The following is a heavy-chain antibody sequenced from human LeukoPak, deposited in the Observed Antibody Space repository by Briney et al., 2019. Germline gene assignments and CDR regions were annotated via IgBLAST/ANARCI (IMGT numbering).Heavy chain of an antibody. Sequence: GSLRLSCAASGFTFSSYAMSWVRQAPGKGLEWVSAISGSGGSTYYADSVKGRFTISRDNSKNTLYLQMNSLRAEDTAVYYCARDLMANDAFDIWGQGTMVTVSS. CDR2: ISGSGGST. J-gene: IGHJ3*02. D-gene: IGHD5-24*01. V-gene: IGHV3-23*01. CDR1: GFTFSSYA. CDR3: ARDLMANDAFDI.